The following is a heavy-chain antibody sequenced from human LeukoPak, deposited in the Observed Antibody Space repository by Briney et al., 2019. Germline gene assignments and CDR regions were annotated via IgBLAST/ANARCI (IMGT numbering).Heavy chain of an antibody. V-gene: IGHV5-51*01. CDR3: ARPGQLGEYTPYYFDY. CDR2: IYPGDSDT. D-gene: IGHD7-27*01. Sequence: GESLKISCKTSGYNFTTYWIVWVRRMPGKGLEWMGIIYPGDSDTRYSPSFQGQVTISADKSISTAYLQWSSLKASDTAMYYCARPGQLGEYTPYYFDYWGQGTLVTVSS. J-gene: IGHJ4*02. CDR1: GYNFTTYW.